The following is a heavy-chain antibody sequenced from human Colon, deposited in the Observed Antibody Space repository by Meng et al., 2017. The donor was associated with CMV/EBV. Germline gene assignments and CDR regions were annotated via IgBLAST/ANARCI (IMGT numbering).Heavy chain of an antibody. V-gene: IGHV4-4*02. CDR2: VSQDGRT. J-gene: IGHJ4*01. D-gene: IGHD6-19*01. Sequence: VQLQESGPRLVTPSGTLSLTCAVSGLSVSNDYWWTWVRQAPGKGLEWIGEVSQDGRTNSNPSLKSRLSMSVDKSKNQFSLNPRSVTAADTASYFCASSSGWWRIDYWGHGTLVTVSS. CDR1: GLSVSNDYW. CDR3: ASSSGWWRIDY.